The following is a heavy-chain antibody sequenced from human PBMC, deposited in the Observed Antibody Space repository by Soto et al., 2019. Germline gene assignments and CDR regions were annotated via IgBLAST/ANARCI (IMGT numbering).Heavy chain of an antibody. CDR1: GGFVNSDTHS. J-gene: IGHJ6*02. Sequence: SQTLSLTCTVSGGFVNSDTHSWSWIRQTPGKRLEWIGFIYSGGSTKNPSLRSRVTMSVDTSKNQFSLKLRSVIVADTAVYHCARFVRSCSATTCCTRADVWGQGITVTVSS. CDR2: IYSGGST. CDR3: ARFVRSCSATTCCTRADV. D-gene: IGHD2-2*01. V-gene: IGHV4-61*01.